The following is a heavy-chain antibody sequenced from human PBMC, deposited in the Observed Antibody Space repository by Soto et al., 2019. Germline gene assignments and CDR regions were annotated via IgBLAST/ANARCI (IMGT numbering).Heavy chain of an antibody. V-gene: IGHV1-69*06. CDR3: ARVLSHYYYGMDV. Sequence: EASVKVSCKASGGTFSSYAISWVRQAPGQGLEWMGGIIPIFGTANYAQKFQGRVTITADKSTSTAYMELSSLRSEDTAVYYCARVLSHYYYGMDVWGQGTTVTVSS. CDR2: IIPIFGTA. CDR1: GGTFSSYA. J-gene: IGHJ6*02.